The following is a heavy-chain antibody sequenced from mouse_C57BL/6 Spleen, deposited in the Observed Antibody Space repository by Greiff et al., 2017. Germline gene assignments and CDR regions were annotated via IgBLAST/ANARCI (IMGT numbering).Heavy chain of an antibody. D-gene: IGHD1-1*01. V-gene: IGHV14-3*01. CDR3: ARNHYYGSSYDWYFDV. J-gene: IGHJ1*03. CDR2: IDPANGNT. CDR1: GFNIKNTY. Sequence: SVAELVRPGASVKLSCTASGFNIKNTYMHWVKQRPEQGLEWIGRIDPANGNTKYAPKFQGKATITADTSSNTAYLQLSSLTSEDTAIYYCARNHYYGSSYDWYFDVWGTGTTVTVSS.